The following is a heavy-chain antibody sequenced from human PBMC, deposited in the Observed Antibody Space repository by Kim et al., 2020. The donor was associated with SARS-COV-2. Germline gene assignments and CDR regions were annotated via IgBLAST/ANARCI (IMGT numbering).Heavy chain of an antibody. V-gene: IGHV3-21*01. D-gene: IGHD2-15*01. CDR3: VTGGYCSGGSCQGY. Sequence: AGAGKGQFTISSDTAKNSLYLQMNSLRAEDTAVYYCVTGGYCSGGSCQGYWGQGTLVTVSS. J-gene: IGHJ4*02.